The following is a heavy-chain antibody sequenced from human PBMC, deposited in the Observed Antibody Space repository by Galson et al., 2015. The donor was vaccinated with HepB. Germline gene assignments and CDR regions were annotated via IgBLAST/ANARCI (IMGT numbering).Heavy chain of an antibody. CDR2: ISGSGDTT. CDR1: GFTFSSYA. CDR3: AKGSGKHDY. V-gene: IGHV3-23*01. D-gene: IGHD1-26*01. J-gene: IGHJ4*02. Sequence: SLRLSCAASGFTFSSYAMSWVRQAPGKGLEWVSAISGSGDTTYFADSVKGRFTISRDNSKNTVSLQMNSLRAEDTAVYYCAKGSGKHDYWGQGTPVTVSS.